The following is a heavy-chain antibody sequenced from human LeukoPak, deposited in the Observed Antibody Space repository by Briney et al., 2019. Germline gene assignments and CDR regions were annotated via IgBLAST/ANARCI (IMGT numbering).Heavy chain of an antibody. CDR1: GFTFRSYG. J-gene: IGHJ4*02. CDR2: ISPDGRSE. V-gene: IGHV3-30*18. CDR3: AKDYGGVSNF. Sequence: GGSQRLSCAGSGFTFRSYGMHWVRQSPGKGLEWLALISPDGRSEYYAGPVKGRFTISRDNSKSTVYLQMNSLRPEDTALYYCAKDYGGVSNFWGQGTLVTVSS. D-gene: IGHD3-16*01.